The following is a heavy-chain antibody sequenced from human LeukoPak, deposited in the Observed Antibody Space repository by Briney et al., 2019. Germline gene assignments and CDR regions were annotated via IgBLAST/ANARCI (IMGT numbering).Heavy chain of an antibody. D-gene: IGHD3-3*01. J-gene: IGHJ6*02. CDR3: ARNPHYDFWSGYLAYYYYGMDV. CDR2: IYYSGST. CDR1: GGSISSSSYY. Sequence: KTSETLSLTCTVSGGSISSSSYYWGWIRQPPGKGLEWIGSIYYSGSTYCNPSLKSRVTISVDTSKNQFSLKLSSVTAADTAVYYCARNPHYDFWSGYLAYYYYGMDVWGQGTTVTVSS. V-gene: IGHV4-39*01.